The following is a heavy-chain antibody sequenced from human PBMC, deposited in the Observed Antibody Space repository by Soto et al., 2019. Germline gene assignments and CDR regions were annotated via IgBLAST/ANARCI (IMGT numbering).Heavy chain of an antibody. CDR2: IYTSGST. CDR1: GGSISSYY. V-gene: IGHV4-4*07. J-gene: IGHJ6*02. Sequence: ETRTITTTVSGGSISSYYTSWLRQPAAKGPELIGRIYTSGSTNYNPSLKSRVTMSVDTSKNQFSLKLSSVTAADTAVYYCARDRGVRGGSSMRYYYYCIDGWVQATTV. CDR3: ARDRGVRGGSSMRYYYYCIDG. D-gene: IGHD3-10*01.